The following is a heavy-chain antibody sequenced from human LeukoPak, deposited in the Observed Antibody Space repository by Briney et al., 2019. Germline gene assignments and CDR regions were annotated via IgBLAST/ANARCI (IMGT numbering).Heavy chain of an antibody. CDR3: ASDTRSDYYYYGMDV. V-gene: IGHV1-8*02. CDR1: GYTFTGYY. J-gene: IGHJ6*02. CDR2: MNPNSGNT. D-gene: IGHD3-10*01. Sequence: ASVKVSCKASGYTFTGYYIHWVRQAPGQGLEWMGWMNPNSGNTGYAQKFQGRVTMTRNTSISTAYMELSSLRSEDTAVYYCASDTRSDYYYYGMDVWGQGTTVTVSS.